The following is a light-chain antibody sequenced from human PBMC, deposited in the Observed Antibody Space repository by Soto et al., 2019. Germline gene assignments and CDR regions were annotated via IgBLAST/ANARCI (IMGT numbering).Light chain of an antibody. CDR1: QNINIW. Sequence: DIQMTQSPSSLSASVGDRVTITCRASQNINIWLAWYQQKPGKAPKLLIYQASNLKSGVSSRFSGSGSGTDITLTISSQHPDDYEASRCQQYESYFPLTFGGGTKVEIK. J-gene: IGKJ4*01. CDR3: QQYESYFPLT. CDR2: QAS. V-gene: IGKV1-5*03.